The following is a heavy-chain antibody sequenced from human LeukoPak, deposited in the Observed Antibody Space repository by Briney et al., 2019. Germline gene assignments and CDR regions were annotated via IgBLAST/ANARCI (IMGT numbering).Heavy chain of an antibody. CDR3: ARLDCTGGSCYYDY. Sequence: SGTLSLTCAVSGDSISSHDWWTWVRQSPGKGLEWIGEIYHSESSNYNPSLKSRVIISADKSKNQFSLTMNSVTAADTAVYYCARLDCTGGSCYYDYWGQGARVAVSS. V-gene: IGHV4-4*02. J-gene: IGHJ4*02. CDR2: IYHSESS. CDR1: GDSISSHDW. D-gene: IGHD2-8*02.